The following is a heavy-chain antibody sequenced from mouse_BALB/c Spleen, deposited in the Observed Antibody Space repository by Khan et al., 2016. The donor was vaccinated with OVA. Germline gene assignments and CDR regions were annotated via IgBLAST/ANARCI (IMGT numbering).Heavy chain of an antibody. V-gene: IGHV1-26*01. CDR2: VNPNNGGT. Sequence: EVQLQQSGPDLVKPGASVKISCKASGYSFTGYYIHWVKQSHGKSLEWIGRVNPNNGGTSYNQKIKGKAILTVDKSYNTAYTVLRSLTSEDSAVYSCAIYHGYFDVWGAGTTVTVSS. CDR3: AIYHGYFDV. J-gene: IGHJ1*01. CDR1: GYSFTGYY.